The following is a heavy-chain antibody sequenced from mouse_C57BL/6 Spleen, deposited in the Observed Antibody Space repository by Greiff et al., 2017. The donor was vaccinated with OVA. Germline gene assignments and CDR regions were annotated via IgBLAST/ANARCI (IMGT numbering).Heavy chain of an antibody. CDR2: IYPGDGDT. Sequence: VHLVESGPELVKPGASVKISCKASGYAFSSSWMNWVKQRPGKGLEWIGRIYPGDGDTNYNGKFKGKATLTADKSSSTAYMQLSSLTSEDSAVYFCASFYYQRDYAMDYWGQGTSVTVSS. V-gene: IGHV1-82*01. D-gene: IGHD1-1*01. CDR3: ASFYYQRDYAMDY. CDR1: GYAFSSSW. J-gene: IGHJ4*01.